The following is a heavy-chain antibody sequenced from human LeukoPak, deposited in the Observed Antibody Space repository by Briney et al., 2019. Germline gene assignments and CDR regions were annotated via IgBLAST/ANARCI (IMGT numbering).Heavy chain of an antibody. CDR3: ARGRGYCSSTNCYAGWFDP. CDR1: GGSFSGYY. CDR2: INHSGST. D-gene: IGHD2-2*01. V-gene: IGHV4-34*01. J-gene: IGHJ5*02. Sequence: PSETLSLTCAVYGGSFSGYYWSWIRQPPGKGLEWIGEINHSGSTNYNPSLKSRVTISVDTSKNQFSLKLSSVTAADTAVYYCARGRGYCSSTNCYAGWFDPWGQGTLVTVSS.